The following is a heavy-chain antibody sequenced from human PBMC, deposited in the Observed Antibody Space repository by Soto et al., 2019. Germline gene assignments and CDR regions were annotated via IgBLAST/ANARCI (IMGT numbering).Heavy chain of an antibody. CDR1: GYTFTAYA. CDR2: INAANGNT. J-gene: IGHJ4*02. Sequence: QVQLVQSGAEEKKPGASVKVSCETSGYTFTAYAIHWVRQAPGQRLEWMGWINAANGNTRYAQKFQTRLTITRDTSAITAYMDLSSLTVEDTAVYYCARSAISPSWGLCGPFDFWGQGNLVAGSS. V-gene: IGHV1-3*05. D-gene: IGHD3-16*01. CDR3: ARSAISPSWGLCGPFDF.